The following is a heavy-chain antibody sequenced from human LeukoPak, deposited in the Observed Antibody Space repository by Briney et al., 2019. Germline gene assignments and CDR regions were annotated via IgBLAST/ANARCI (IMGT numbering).Heavy chain of an antibody. D-gene: IGHD4-17*01. CDR3: AIDYGDYGYFDY. J-gene: IGHJ4*02. CDR1: GYTFTSYG. Sequence: ASVKVSCKASGYTFTSYGISWVRQAPGQGLEWMGWISAYNGNTNYAQKLQGRVTMTTDTSTSTAYMELRSLRSDDTAVYYCAIDYGDYGYFDYWGQGILVTVSS. CDR2: ISAYNGNT. V-gene: IGHV1-18*01.